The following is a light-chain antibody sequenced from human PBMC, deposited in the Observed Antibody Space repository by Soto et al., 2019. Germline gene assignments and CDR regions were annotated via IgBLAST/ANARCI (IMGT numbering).Light chain of an antibody. CDR1: QSVSSY. CDR3: QQRSNWPPWT. CDR2: DAS. V-gene: IGKV3-11*01. Sequence: LSPGERATLSCRASQSVSSYLAWYQQKPGQAPRLLIYDASNRATGIPARFSGSGSGTDFTLTISSLEPEDFAVYYCQQRSNWPPWTFGQGTKVEIK. J-gene: IGKJ1*01.